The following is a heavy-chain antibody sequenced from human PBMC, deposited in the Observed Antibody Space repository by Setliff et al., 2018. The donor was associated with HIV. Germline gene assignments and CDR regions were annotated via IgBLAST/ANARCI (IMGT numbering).Heavy chain of an antibody. CDR1: GGSISSLNW. J-gene: IGHJ5*02. CDR3: ARWDSMGYGSGSGVKWFDP. D-gene: IGHD3-10*01. V-gene: IGHV4-4*02. Sequence: KTSETLSLTCAVSGGSISSLNWWSWVRQPPGKGLEWIGEIYHSGRTSYNPSLKSRASISVDKSKNQFSLKLSSVTAADTAVYYCARWDSMGYGSGSGVKWFDPWGQGTLVTVSS. CDR2: IYHSGRT.